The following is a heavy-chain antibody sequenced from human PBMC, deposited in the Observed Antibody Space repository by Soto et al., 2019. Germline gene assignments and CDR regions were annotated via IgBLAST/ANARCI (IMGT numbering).Heavy chain of an antibody. CDR3: ARDCHSSSWYRTYYYYGMDV. J-gene: IGHJ6*02. V-gene: IGHV3-30-3*01. CDR1: GFTFSSYA. D-gene: IGHD6-13*01. Sequence: QVQLVESGGGVVQPGRSLRLSCAASGFTFSSYAMHWVRQAPGKGLEWVAVISYDGSNKYYADSVKGRFTISRDNSKNTLYLQMNSLRADDTAVYYCARDCHSSSWYRTYYYYGMDVWGQGTTVTVSS. CDR2: ISYDGSNK.